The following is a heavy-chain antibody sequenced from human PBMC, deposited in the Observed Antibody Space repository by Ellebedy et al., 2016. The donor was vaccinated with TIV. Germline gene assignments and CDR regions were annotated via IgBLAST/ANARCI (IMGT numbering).Heavy chain of an antibody. V-gene: IGHV3-7*01. D-gene: IGHD3-16*01. CDR3: ARPRGGGQFED. Sequence: GESLKISXAASGFTFSTYWMSWVRQAPGKGLEWVANVRQDENEIHYVGSVKGRFTISRDNTKNSLYLQMNSLTAEDTAVYYCARPRGGGQFEDWGQGTLVTVSS. CDR2: VRQDENEI. CDR1: GFTFSTYW. J-gene: IGHJ4*02.